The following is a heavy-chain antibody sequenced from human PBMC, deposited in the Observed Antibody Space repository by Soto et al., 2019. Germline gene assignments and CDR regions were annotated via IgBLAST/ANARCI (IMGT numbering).Heavy chain of an antibody. CDR2: INSDGSST. D-gene: IGHD3-10*01. V-gene: IGHV3-74*01. CDR3: ASGHGSGSYTFDY. J-gene: IGHJ4*02. CDR1: GFTFSSYW. Sequence: GGSLRLSCAASGFTFSSYWMHWVRQAPGKGLVWVSRINSDGSSTSYADSVKGRFTISRDNAKNTLYLQMNSLRAEDTAVYYCASGHGSGSYTFDYWGQGTLVTVSS.